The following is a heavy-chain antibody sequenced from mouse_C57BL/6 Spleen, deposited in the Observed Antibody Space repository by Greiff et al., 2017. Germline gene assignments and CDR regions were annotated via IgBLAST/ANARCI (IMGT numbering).Heavy chain of an antibody. D-gene: IGHD2-1*01. CDR3: ARPAYGNPYYYAMVY. CDR2: ISSGSSTI. CDR1: GFTFSDYG. J-gene: IGHJ4*01. V-gene: IGHV5-17*01. Sequence: EVMLVESGGGLVKPGGSLKLSCAASGFTFSDYGMHWVRQAPEKGLEWVAYISSGSSTIYYADTVKGRFTISRDNAKNTLFLQMTSLRSEDTAMYYCARPAYGNPYYYAMVYWGQGTSVTVSS.